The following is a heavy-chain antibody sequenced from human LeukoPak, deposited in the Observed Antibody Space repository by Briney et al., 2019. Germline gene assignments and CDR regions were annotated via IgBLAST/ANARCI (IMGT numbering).Heavy chain of an antibody. J-gene: IGHJ4*02. V-gene: IGHV4-59*08. D-gene: IGHD3-16*01. CDR3: AANWGRQIDY. CDR1: GGSISSYY. CDR2: IYYSGST. Sequence: SETLSLTCTVSGGSISSYYWSWIRQPPGKGLEWIGYIYYSGSTNYNPSLKSRVTISVDTSKNQFSLKLSSVTAADTAVYYCAANWGRQIDYWGQGTLVTVSS.